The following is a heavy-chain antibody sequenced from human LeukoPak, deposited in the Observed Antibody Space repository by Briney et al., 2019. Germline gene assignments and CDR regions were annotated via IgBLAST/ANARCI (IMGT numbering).Heavy chain of an antibody. V-gene: IGHV3-11*01. Sequence: GGSLRLSCAASGLRVSDYYVSWISQAPGKGLQWVSYISSGGDIMHYADSVKGRFTSSRDNAKNSGYLEMNSLGAEDTAVYYCATNLIGAGEYFQQWGQGTLVTVSS. D-gene: IGHD2/OR15-2a*01. CDR2: ISSGGDIM. CDR1: GLRVSDYY. J-gene: IGHJ1*01. CDR3: ATNLIGAGEYFQQ.